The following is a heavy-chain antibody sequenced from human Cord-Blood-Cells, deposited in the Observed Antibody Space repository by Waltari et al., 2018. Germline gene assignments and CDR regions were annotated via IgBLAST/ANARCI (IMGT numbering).Heavy chain of an antibody. J-gene: IGHJ3*02. V-gene: IGHV4-39*01. D-gene: IGHD7-27*01. CDR2: IYYSGST. Sequence: QLQLQESGPGLVKPSETLSLTCPVSGGSISSSSYYWGRLRQPPGKGLEWIGSIYYSGSTYYNPSLKSRVTISVDTSKNQFSLKLSSVTAADTAVYYCARVPRLGIGSFDIWGQGTMVTVSS. CDR3: ARVPRLGIGSFDI. CDR1: GGSISSSSYY.